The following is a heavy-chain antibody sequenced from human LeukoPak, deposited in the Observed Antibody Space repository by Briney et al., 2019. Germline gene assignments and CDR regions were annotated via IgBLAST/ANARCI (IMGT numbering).Heavy chain of an antibody. CDR1: GYTFTSYG. D-gene: IGHD6-13*01. V-gene: IGHV1-24*01. J-gene: IGHJ4*02. CDR3: ATSWSQGSSWSFDY. Sequence: GASVKVSCKASGYTFTSYGISWVRQAPGKGLEWMGGFDPEDGETIYAQKFQGRVTMTEDTSTDTAYMELSSLRSEDTAVYYCATSWSQGSSWSFDYWGQGTLVTVSS. CDR2: FDPEDGET.